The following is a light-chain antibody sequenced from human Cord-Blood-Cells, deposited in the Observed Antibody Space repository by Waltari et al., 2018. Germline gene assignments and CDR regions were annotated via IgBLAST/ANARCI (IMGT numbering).Light chain of an antibody. J-gene: IGLJ2*01. CDR2: EVS. Sequence: QSALTQPASVSGSPARSITISCPGTSSDVGGYHYVSWYQQHPGKAPKLMIYEVSNRPSGVSNRFSGSKSGNTASLTISGLQTEDEADYYCSSYTSSSTVVFGGGTKLTVL. CDR3: SSYTSSSTVV. CDR1: SSDVGGYHY. V-gene: IGLV2-14*01.